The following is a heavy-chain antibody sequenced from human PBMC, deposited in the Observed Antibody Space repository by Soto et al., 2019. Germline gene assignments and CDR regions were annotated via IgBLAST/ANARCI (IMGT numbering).Heavy chain of an antibody. D-gene: IGHD3-22*01. J-gene: IGHJ4*02. Sequence: LRLSCAASGFTFSAYWINWVRQTPGKGLEWVANINPDGSVKNYAESVKGRFTISRDNAKNSLYLQMNSLRAEDTAVYSCARGYDYLIDYWGQGTLVTVSS. CDR2: INPDGSVK. CDR1: GFTFSAYW. CDR3: ARGYDYLIDY. V-gene: IGHV3-7*01.